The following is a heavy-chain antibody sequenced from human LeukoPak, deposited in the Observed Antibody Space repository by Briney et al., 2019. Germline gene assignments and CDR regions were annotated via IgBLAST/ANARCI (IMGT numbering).Heavy chain of an antibody. CDR3: SLLAVASPQDY. Sequence: GGSLRLSCAASGFTFSTYEMHWVRQAPGKGLEWVSDISSSGSTVYYADSVKGRFTTSRDNAENLLYLQMHSLRAEDTAVYYCSLLAVASPQDYWGQGTLVTVSS. CDR2: ISSSGSTV. V-gene: IGHV3-48*03. J-gene: IGHJ4*02. D-gene: IGHD6-19*01. CDR1: GFTFSTYE.